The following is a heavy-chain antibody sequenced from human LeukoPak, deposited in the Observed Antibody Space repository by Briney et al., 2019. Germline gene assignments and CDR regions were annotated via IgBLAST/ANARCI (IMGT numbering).Heavy chain of an antibody. D-gene: IGHD6-13*01. CDR2: IYTSGST. CDR1: GGSISSGSYY. Sequence: PSQTLSLTCTVSGGSISSGSYYWSWIRQPAGKGLEWLGRIYTSGSTNYNPSLKSRVTISVDTSKNQFSLKLSSVTAADTAVYYCARWVRALQLADYWGQGTLVTVSS. J-gene: IGHJ4*02. CDR3: ARWVRALQLADY. V-gene: IGHV4-61*02.